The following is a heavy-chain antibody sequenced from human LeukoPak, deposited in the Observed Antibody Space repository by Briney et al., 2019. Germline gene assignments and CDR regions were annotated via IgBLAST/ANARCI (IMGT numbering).Heavy chain of an antibody. CDR2: IYYSGST. Sequence: PSETLSLTCTVSGGSISSYYWSWIRQPPGKGLEWIGYIYYSGSTNYNPSLKSRVTISVDTSKNQFSLKLSSVTAADTAVYYCARDIKATYYDFLSGYSETDAFDIWGQGTMVTVSS. V-gene: IGHV4-59*01. CDR1: GGSISSYY. J-gene: IGHJ3*02. CDR3: ARDIKATYYDFLSGYSETDAFDI. D-gene: IGHD3-3*01.